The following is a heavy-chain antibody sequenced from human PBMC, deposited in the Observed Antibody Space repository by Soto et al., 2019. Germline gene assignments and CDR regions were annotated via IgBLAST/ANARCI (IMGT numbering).Heavy chain of an antibody. CDR1: GGSFRSYA. D-gene: IGHD3-10*01. J-gene: IGHJ5*01. CDR3: AYSASHSYFFDS. V-gene: IGHV1-69*12. CDR2: IIPIFGTP. Sequence: QVQLVQSGAEVKKPGSSVKVSCKASGGSFRSYAVNWVRQAPGQGLECLGGIIPIFGTPNYAQKFHGRVSITADESTSTVYMDIISLTSEATAVYYCAYSASHSYFFDSWGQGTLVTVSS.